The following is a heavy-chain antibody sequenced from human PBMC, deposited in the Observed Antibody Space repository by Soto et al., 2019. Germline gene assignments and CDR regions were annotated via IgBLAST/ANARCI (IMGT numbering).Heavy chain of an antibody. CDR2: IYHSGST. Sequence: QVQLQESGPGLVKPTGTLSLTCAVSRGTISSSNWWTWVRQPPGKGLEWIGEIYHSGSTNYNPSLKSRVTISVDQSKNQFSLKLSSVTAADTAVYYCARAGVGPQLVPDYWGQGTLVTVSS. CDR1: RGTISSSNW. D-gene: IGHD6-13*01. V-gene: IGHV4-4*02. J-gene: IGHJ4*02. CDR3: ARAGVGPQLVPDY.